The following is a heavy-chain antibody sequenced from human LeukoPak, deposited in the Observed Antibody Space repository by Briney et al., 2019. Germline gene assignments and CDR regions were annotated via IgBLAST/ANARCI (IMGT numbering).Heavy chain of an antibody. Sequence: PGGSLRLSCAASGFTFSSYWMHWVRQAPGKGLVWVSRINSDGSSTSYADSVKGRFTISRDNSKNTLYLQMNSLRAEDTAVYYCARDGTSPIVVPAAMIIDYWGQGTLVTVSS. V-gene: IGHV3-74*01. CDR3: ARDGTSPIVVPAAMIIDY. CDR2: INSDGSST. J-gene: IGHJ4*02. D-gene: IGHD2-2*01. CDR1: GFTFSSYW.